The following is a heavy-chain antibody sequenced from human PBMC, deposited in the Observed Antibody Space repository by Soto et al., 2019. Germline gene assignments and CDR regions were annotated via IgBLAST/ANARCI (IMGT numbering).Heavy chain of an antibody. D-gene: IGHD4-17*01. CDR2: ISYDGSNK. Sequence: PGGSLRLSCAASGFTFSSYGMHWVRQAPGKGLEWVAVISYDGSNKYYADSVKGRFTISRDNSKNTLYLQMNSLRAEDTAVYYCAKESGDYVHYYYYGMDDWCQGTTVTVSS. J-gene: IGHJ6*02. CDR1: GFTFSSYG. V-gene: IGHV3-30*18. CDR3: AKESGDYVHYYYYGMDD.